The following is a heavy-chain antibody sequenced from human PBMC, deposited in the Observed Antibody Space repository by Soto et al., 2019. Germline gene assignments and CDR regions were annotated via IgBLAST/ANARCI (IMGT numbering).Heavy chain of an antibody. V-gene: IGHV4-59*01. D-gene: IGHD3-22*01. Sequence: PSETLSLTCTVSGGSISSYYWSWIRQPPGKGLEWIGYIYYSGSTNYNPSLKSRVTISVDTSKNQFSLKLSSVTAADTAVYYCARVLFGYYDSSGYYPWYFDYWGQGTLVTVSS. J-gene: IGHJ4*02. CDR2: IYYSGST. CDR3: ARVLFGYYDSSGYYPWYFDY. CDR1: GGSISSYY.